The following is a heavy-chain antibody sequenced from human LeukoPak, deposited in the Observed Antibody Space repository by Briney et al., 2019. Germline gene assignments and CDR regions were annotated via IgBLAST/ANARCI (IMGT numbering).Heavy chain of an antibody. D-gene: IGHD7-27*01. V-gene: IGHV3-23*01. CDR3: AKVWGLLDY. J-gene: IGHJ4*02. Sequence: PGGSLRLSCAASGFTFTSYWMNWVRQAPGKGLEWVSAISGSGGSTYYADSVKGRFTISRDNSKNTLYLQMNSLRAEDTAVYYCAKVWGLLDYWGQGTLVTVSS. CDR2: ISGSGGST. CDR1: GFTFTSYW.